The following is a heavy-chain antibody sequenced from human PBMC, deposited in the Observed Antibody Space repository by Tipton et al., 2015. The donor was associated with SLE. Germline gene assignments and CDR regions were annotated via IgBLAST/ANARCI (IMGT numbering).Heavy chain of an antibody. CDR3: ARDRWPVY. Sequence: SLRLSCAASGFTFSTYSMNWVRQAPGKGLEWVSSISSSSTYIYYADSVKGRFTISRDNAKNSLYLQMNSLRAEDTAVYYCARDRWPVYWGQGTLVTVSS. CDR1: GFTFSTYS. V-gene: IGHV3-21*01. CDR2: ISSSSTYI. D-gene: IGHD2-15*01. J-gene: IGHJ4*02.